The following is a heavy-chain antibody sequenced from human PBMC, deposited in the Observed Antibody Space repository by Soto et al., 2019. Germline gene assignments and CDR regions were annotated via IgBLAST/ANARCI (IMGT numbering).Heavy chain of an antibody. CDR3: ATGFYGDHHFVY. J-gene: IGHJ4*01. D-gene: IGHD4-17*01. CDR1: GFTFSTFG. Sequence: GGSLRLSCAASGFTFSTFGIHWVRQAPGKGLEWVAATSYDGNNQFYTDSVKGRFTISRDSSKNTVYLQMNSLRPEDTAVYYCATGFYGDHHFVYWGQGTLVTVFS. CDR2: TSYDGNNQ. V-gene: IGHV3-30*03.